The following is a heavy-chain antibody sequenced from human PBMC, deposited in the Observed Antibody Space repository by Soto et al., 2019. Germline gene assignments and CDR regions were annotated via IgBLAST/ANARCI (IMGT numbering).Heavy chain of an antibody. CDR2: IRSKANSYAT. D-gene: IGHD5-12*01. V-gene: IGHV3-73*01. CDR3: TTRGDGYNADFDY. Sequence: EVQVVVSGGGLVQPGGSLKLSCAASGVTFSGSAMHWVRQASGKGLEWVGRIRSKANSYATAYGASVKGRFTMSRDDSKKTAYLQMNSLKTEDTAVYYCTTRGDGYNADFDYWGQGTLVTVSS. J-gene: IGHJ4*02. CDR1: GVTFSGSA.